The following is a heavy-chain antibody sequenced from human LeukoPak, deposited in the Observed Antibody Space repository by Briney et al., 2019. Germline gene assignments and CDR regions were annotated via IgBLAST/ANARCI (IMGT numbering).Heavy chain of an antibody. CDR2: MYSSGST. CDR1: GDSISSRY. Sequence: PSETLSLTCTVFGDSISSRYWNWIRQSPGKGLEWIGNMYSSGSTKDNPSLKSRVTISMDTSRNQLSLRLSSVTAADTAVYYCARGYGRWNDCFDTWGQGTMVTVS. V-gene: IGHV4-59*11. J-gene: IGHJ3*02. CDR3: ARGYGRWNDCFDT. D-gene: IGHD1-1*01.